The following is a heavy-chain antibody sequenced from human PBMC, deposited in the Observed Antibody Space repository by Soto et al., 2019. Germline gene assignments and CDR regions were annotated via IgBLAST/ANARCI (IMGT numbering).Heavy chain of an antibody. J-gene: IGHJ4*02. V-gene: IGHV4-34*01. CDR3: VRGPLGTPTDY. CDR2: INHSGST. D-gene: IGHD3-10*01. CDR1: GGSFSGYY. Sequence: SETLSLTCAVYGGSFSGYYWSWIRQPPGKGLEWIGEINHSGSTNYNPSLKSRVTISVDTSKNQFSLKLSSVTAADTAVYYCVRGPLGTPTDYWGQGTLVTVS.